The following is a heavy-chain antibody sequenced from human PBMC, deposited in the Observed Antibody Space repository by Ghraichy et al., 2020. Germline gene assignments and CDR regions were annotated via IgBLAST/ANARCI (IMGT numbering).Heavy chain of an antibody. D-gene: IGHD3-10*01. CDR2: VQSSGYI. CDR3: VGDLPAGLPPGTRVVQLWGV. CDR1: GFTFSRYD. Sequence: GGSLRLSCAASGFTFSRYDMNWVRQAPGKRPEWVSSVQSSGYIHYEDSVMGRFTISRDDDKNSLFLQKDSMSGDETAVYYCVGDLPAGLPPGTRVVQLWGVWGQGSTVTVSS. V-gene: IGHV3-21*01. J-gene: IGHJ6*02.